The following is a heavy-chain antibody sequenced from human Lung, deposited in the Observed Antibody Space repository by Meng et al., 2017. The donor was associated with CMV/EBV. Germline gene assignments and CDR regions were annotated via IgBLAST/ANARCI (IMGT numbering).Heavy chain of an antibody. D-gene: IGHD6-13*01. V-gene: IGHV5-51*01. CDR1: GYSFTSYW. J-gene: IGHJ6*02. CDR3: ARKNSSSRGWYVMDV. CDR2: IYPGDSDT. Sequence: GGSLRLSCKGSGYSFTSYWIGWVRQMPGKGLEWMGIIYPGDSDTRYSPSFQGQVTISADKSISTAYLQWSSLKASDTAMYYCARKNSSSRGWYVMDVWGQGXTVTVSS.